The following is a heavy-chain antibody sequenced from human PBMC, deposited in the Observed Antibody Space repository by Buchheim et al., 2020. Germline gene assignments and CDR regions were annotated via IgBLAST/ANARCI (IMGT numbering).Heavy chain of an antibody. CDR2: VSYSGTT. CDR1: GGSISGYY. V-gene: IGHV4-59*01. CDR3: ARVRASGWYFFDF. J-gene: IGHJ4*02. Sequence: QVQLQESGPRLVKPSETLSLTCTVSGGSISGYYWSWIRQPPETGLEWIGYVSYSGTTVYEPSLERRVTISVDTPNTQFSLHLTSATAADTAVYYCARVRASGWYFFDFWGQGTL. D-gene: IGHD6-19*01.